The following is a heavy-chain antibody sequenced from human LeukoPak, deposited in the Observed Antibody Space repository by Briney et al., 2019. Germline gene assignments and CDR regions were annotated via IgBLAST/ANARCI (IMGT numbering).Heavy chain of an antibody. V-gene: IGHV3-53*01. J-gene: IGHJ6*03. D-gene: IGHD3-22*01. CDR3: ARERRDASGFWGYFYNYMDV. Sequence: PGGSLRLSCAASGFSVSETSMSWVRQAPGKGLEWVSLIDTVGNAQYAASVKGRFTVFSDSSKNTRYLQLNILRAEDTAVYYCARERRDASGFWGYFYNYMDVWGEGTTVTVSS. CDR2: IDTVGNA. CDR1: GFSVSETS.